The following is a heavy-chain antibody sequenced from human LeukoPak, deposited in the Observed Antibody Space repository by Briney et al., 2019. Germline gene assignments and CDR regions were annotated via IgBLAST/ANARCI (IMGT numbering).Heavy chain of an antibody. CDR3: ARSRSGGSYYGAFDI. CDR1: GFTFSDYY. Sequence: GGSLRLSCAASGFTFSDYYMSWVRQAPGKGLEWVPGINWNGGSTGYADSVKGRFTISRDNAKNSLYLQMNSLRAENTALYYCARSRSGGSYYGAFDIWGQGTMVTVSS. J-gene: IGHJ3*02. V-gene: IGHV3-20*04. D-gene: IGHD1-26*01. CDR2: INWNGGST.